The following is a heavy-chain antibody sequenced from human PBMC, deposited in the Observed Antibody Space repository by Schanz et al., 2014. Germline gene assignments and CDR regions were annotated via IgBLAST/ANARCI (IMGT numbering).Heavy chain of an antibody. V-gene: IGHV3-33*08. D-gene: IGHD3-22*01. CDR1: GFAFSSYG. CDR3: ARPPHDSSGYYPFDY. Sequence: VQLLESGGGLVQPGGSLRLSCLASGFAFSSYGMNWLRQAPGKGLEWVAVIWYDGSNKYYADSVKGRFTISRDNSKNTLFLQMNSLRAEDTAVYYCARPPHDSSGYYPFDYWGQGTLLTVSS. J-gene: IGHJ4*02. CDR2: IWYDGSNK.